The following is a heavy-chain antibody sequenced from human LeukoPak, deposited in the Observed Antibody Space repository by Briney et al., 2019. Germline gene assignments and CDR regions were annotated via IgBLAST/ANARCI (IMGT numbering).Heavy chain of an antibody. J-gene: IGHJ1*01. CDR2: ISGSGGST. CDR3: AKLTDLGYCSSTSCYTRYFQH. V-gene: IGHV3-23*01. CDR1: GFTFSSYA. D-gene: IGHD2-2*02. Sequence: PGGSLRLSCAASGFTFSSYAMSWVRQAPGKGLEWVSAISGSGGSTYYADSVKGRFTISRDNSKNTPYLQMNSLRAEDTAVYYCAKLTDLGYCSSTSCYTRYFQHWGQGTLVTVSS.